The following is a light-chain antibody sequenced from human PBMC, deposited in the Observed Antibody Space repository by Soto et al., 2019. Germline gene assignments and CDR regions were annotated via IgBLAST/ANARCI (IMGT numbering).Light chain of an antibody. CDR2: DAS. CDR3: QKYNSAPLT. CDR1: QNISPW. V-gene: IGKV1-5*01. Sequence: DIQMTQSPSTLSASVGDRVTIACRASQNISPWLAWYQQKPGKAPKLLIYDASNLETGVPSRFSGSGSGTDFTFTISSLQPEDVAAYYCQKYNSAPLTFGGGTKVDIK. J-gene: IGKJ4*01.